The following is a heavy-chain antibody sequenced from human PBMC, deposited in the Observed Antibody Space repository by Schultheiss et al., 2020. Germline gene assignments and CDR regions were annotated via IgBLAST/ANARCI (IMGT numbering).Heavy chain of an antibody. CDR1: GEFITSRNYY. Sequence: SETLSLTCTVYGEFITSRNYYWGWIRQPPGKGLEWLGSVFYSVNTYYNPSLKSRVTISADTSKSQFSLRLSSVTAGDTAVYYCARGSYRYYFDYWGQGTLVTVS. CDR3: ARGSYRYYFDY. J-gene: IGHJ4*02. D-gene: IGHD1-26*01. V-gene: IGHV4-39*07. CDR2: VFYSVNT.